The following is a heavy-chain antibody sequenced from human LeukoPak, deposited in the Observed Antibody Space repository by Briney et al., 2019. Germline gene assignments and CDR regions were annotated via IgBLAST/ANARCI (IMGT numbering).Heavy chain of an antibody. CDR1: GYSFTDYY. J-gene: IGHJ4*02. Sequence: GASVKVSCKASGYSFTDYYMHWVRQAPGQGLEWMGWINPNSGGTNYAQKFQGRVTMTRDTSISTAYMELSRLRSDDTAVYYCARENYYDNNGYSPELRYWGQGTLVTVSS. CDR2: INPNSGGT. CDR3: ARENYYDNNGYSPELRY. V-gene: IGHV1-2*02. D-gene: IGHD3-22*01.